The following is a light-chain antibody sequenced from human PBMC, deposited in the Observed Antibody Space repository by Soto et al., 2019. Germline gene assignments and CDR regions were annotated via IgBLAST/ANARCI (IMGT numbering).Light chain of an antibody. CDR1: EDIRQD. Sequence: AIQMTQSPSSLSASVGDRVTITCRASEDIRQDLGWYQQKPGKAPEFLIYLASNLQTGVPPRFSGNGSGTDFTLTINGLQPADFATYYCLQDYTYPPAFGGGTKVEIK. J-gene: IGKJ4*01. CDR3: LQDYTYPPA. V-gene: IGKV1-6*01. CDR2: LAS.